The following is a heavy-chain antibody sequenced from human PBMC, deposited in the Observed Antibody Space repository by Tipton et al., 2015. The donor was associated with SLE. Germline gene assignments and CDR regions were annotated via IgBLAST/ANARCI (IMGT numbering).Heavy chain of an antibody. D-gene: IGHD2-15*01. CDR3: AREGCSGGSCFSHNWFDP. CDR2: VYYSGST. V-gene: IGHV4-30-4*01. CDR1: GGSISSGDYY. Sequence: LRLSCTVSGGSISSGDYYWSWIRQPPGKGLEWIGYVYYSGSTYYNPSLKSRVTISVDTSKNQFSLKLNSVTAADTAVYYCAREGCSGGSCFSHNWFDPWGQGTLVTVSS. J-gene: IGHJ5*02.